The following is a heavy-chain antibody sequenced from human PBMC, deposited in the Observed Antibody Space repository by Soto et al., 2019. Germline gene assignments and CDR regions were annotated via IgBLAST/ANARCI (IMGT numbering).Heavy chain of an antibody. J-gene: IGHJ4*02. CDR1: GFTFSSYG. CDR3: AKDRRIVGATPPYY. CDR2: ISYDGSNK. Sequence: GGSLRLSCAASGFTFSSYGMHWVRQAPGKGLEWVAVISYDGSNKYYADSVKGRFTISRDNSKNTLCLQMNSLRAEDTAVYYCAKDRRIVGATPPYYWGQGTLVTVSS. D-gene: IGHD1-26*01. V-gene: IGHV3-30*18.